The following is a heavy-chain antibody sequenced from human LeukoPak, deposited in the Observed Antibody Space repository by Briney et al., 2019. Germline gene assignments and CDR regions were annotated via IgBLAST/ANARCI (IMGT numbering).Heavy chain of an antibody. J-gene: IGHJ4*02. CDR3: ARGPNIVVVAATPGPYYFDY. CDR1: GGSFSGYY. Sequence: SETLSLTCAVYGGSFSGYYWSWIRQPPGKGLEWIGEINHSGSTNYNPSLRSRVTISVDTSKNQFSLKLSSVTAADTAVYYCARGPNIVVVAATPGPYYFDYWGQGTLVTVSS. D-gene: IGHD2-15*01. CDR2: INHSGST. V-gene: IGHV4-34*01.